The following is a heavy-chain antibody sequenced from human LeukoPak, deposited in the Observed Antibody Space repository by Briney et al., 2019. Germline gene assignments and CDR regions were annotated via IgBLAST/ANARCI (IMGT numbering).Heavy chain of an antibody. CDR2: ITHSGRT. D-gene: IGHD6-19*01. V-gene: IGHV4-34*01. CDR3: ARGRRIAVAGPFDY. CDR1: GGSFSGYY. J-gene: IGHJ4*02. Sequence: TSETLSLTCALSGGSFSGYYWSGIRHPPGRGREWIAEITHSGRTNYNPSLKGRVTISLETSKNQFSLKLSSVTAADTAVYYCARGRRIAVAGPFDYWGQGTLVTVSS.